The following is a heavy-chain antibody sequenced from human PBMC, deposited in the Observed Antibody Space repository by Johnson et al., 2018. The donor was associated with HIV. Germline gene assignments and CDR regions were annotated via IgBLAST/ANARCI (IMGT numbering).Heavy chain of an antibody. J-gene: IGHJ3*02. V-gene: IGHV3-13*01. CDR3: ARAFSSGWYPHDAFDI. CDR1: GCTFSRDD. D-gene: IGHD6-19*01. CDR2: IGTAGDT. Sequence: EVQLVESGGGVVQPGGSLRLSCADSGCTFSRDDMHGVRQATGKGLEWVSGIGTAGDTYYPGSVKGRFTISSENAKNSLDLQMNSLRAEDTAVYYCARAFSSGWYPHDAFDIWGQGTMVTVSS.